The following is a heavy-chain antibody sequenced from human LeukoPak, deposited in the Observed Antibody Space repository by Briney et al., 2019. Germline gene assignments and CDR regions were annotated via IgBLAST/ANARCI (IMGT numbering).Heavy chain of an antibody. CDR1: GGSINSYY. Sequence: SETLSPTCTVSGGSINSYYWSWIRQPPGKGLEWIGYIYYSGSVNYNPSLKSRVTISVDTSKNQFSLKLSSVTAADTAVYYCARLGSYFDYWGQGTLVTVSS. V-gene: IGHV4-59*08. J-gene: IGHJ4*02. CDR2: IYYSGSV. CDR3: ARLGSYFDY.